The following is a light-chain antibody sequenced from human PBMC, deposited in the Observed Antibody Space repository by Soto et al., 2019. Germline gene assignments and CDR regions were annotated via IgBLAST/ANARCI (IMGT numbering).Light chain of an antibody. Sequence: DIQMTQSPSSVSASVGDRVTITCRASQDISNYLAWYQQKPGKAPNLLIYTASSLQSGVPSKFTCSESGTDFTLPISSLQPEDFATYYCQQTNSVPLTFGGGTKVEIK. CDR2: TAS. CDR3: QQTNSVPLT. V-gene: IGKV1-12*01. CDR1: QDISNY. J-gene: IGKJ4*01.